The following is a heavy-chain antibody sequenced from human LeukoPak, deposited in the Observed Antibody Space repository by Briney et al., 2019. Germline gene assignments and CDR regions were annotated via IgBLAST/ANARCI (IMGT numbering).Heavy chain of an antibody. CDR1: GGSISSYY. CDR3: ARDLVTTVTTGDY. CDR2: IYYSGST. V-gene: IGHV4-59*01. Sequence: SETLSLTCTVSGGSISSYYWSWIRQPPGKGLEWIGYIYYSGSTNYNPSLKSRVTISVDTSKNQFSLKLSSVTAADTAVYYCARDLVTTVTTGDYWGQGTLVTVSS. D-gene: IGHD4-17*01. J-gene: IGHJ4*02.